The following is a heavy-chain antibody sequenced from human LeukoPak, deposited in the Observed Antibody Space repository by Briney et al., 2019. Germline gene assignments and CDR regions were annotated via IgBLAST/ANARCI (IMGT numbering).Heavy chain of an antibody. Sequence: PSETLSLTCAVYGGSFSGYYWSWIRQPPGKGLEWIGEINHSGSTNYNPSLKSRVTISVDTSKNQFSLKLSSVTAADTAVYYCARVDCGDYPYYFDYWGQGTLVTVSS. J-gene: IGHJ4*02. V-gene: IGHV4-34*01. CDR3: ARVDCGDYPYYFDY. CDR2: INHSGST. D-gene: IGHD4-17*01. CDR1: GGSFSGYY.